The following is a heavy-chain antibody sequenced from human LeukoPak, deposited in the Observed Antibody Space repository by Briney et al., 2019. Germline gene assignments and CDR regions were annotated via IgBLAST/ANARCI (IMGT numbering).Heavy chain of an antibody. J-gene: IGHJ3*02. D-gene: IGHD3-10*01. V-gene: IGHV3-48*03. CDR1: GFTFSSYE. Sequence: GGSLRLSCAASGFTFSSYEMNWVRQAPGKGLEWVSYISSSGSTIYYADSVKGRFTISRDNAKNSLYLQMNSLRAEDTAVYYCARDRPNYYGSLDAFDIWGQGTMVTVSS. CDR2: ISSSGSTI. CDR3: ARDRPNYYGSLDAFDI.